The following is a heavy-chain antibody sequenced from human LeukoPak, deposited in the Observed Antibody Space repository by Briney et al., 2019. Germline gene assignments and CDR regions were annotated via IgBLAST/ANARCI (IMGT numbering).Heavy chain of an antibody. V-gene: IGHV1-2*02. CDR1: GYTFTDYY. D-gene: IGHD2-21*01. CDR3: ARADRLHGGPYLIGP. CDR2: INPNSGGT. J-gene: IGHJ4*02. Sequence: ASVKVSCKTSGYTFTDYYLHWVRQAPGQGLEWMGWINPNSGGTSSAQKCQGRVTMTRDTSITTDYMEVSWLTSDDTAIDYCARADRLHGGPYLIGPGGQGTRVTVSS.